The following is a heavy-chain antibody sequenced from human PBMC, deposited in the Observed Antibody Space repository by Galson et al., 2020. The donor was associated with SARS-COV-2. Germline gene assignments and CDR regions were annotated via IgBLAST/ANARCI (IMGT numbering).Heavy chain of an antibody. Sequence: ASVTVSCKASGYTFIGYYMNWVRQAPGQGLEWMGWINPNTGGTKYASKFQGRVTLSRDTANSTAYLELDGLTPDDSATYYCARVFVDPNGSGSFFRRKLYSCFDYWGQGSLFAVSS. CDR3: ARVFVDPNGSGSFFRRKLYSCFDY. V-gene: IGHV1-2*02. D-gene: IGHD3-10*01. CDR1: GYTFIGYY. J-gene: IGHJ4*02. CDR2: INPNTGGT.